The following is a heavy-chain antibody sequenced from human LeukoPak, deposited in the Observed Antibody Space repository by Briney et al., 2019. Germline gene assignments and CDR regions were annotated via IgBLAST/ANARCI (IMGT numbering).Heavy chain of an antibody. Sequence: ASVKVSSKASGYTFSSYGISWVRQAPGQGLEWMGWISGFRGNINYAQKLRGRVTMTTDTSTTIAYMELRSLNSDDTDVYYCARDFLSYDGTENHFEDTFDIWGQGTVVTVSS. D-gene: IGHD3-22*01. CDR1: GYTFSSYG. J-gene: IGHJ3*02. CDR2: ISGFRGNI. V-gene: IGHV1-18*01. CDR3: ARDFLSYDGTENHFEDTFDI.